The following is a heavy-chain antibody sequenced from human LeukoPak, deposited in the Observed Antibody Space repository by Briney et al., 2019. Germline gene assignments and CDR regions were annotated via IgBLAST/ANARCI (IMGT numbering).Heavy chain of an antibody. J-gene: IGHJ4*02. Sequence: PRGSLRLSCAASGFTFSSYAMNWVRQAPGKGLEWVSGVSGSGGTTYYADSVKGRFTISRDNSKNTLYLQMKSLRAEDRAVYYCAKGGARIAVAGDFDYWGQGILVTVSS. CDR1: GFTFSSYA. D-gene: IGHD6-19*01. V-gene: IGHV3-23*01. CDR3: AKGGARIAVAGDFDY. CDR2: VSGSGGTT.